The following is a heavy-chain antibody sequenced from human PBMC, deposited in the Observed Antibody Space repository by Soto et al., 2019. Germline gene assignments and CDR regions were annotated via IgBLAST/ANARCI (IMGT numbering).Heavy chain of an antibody. J-gene: IGHJ4*02. V-gene: IGHV5-51*01. CDR2: IYPGDSDT. CDR3: ARYSGSYWHYLDF. CDR1: GYSFASHW. Sequence: GESLKISCKGSGYSFASHWVAWVRQMPEKGLEWIGTIYPGDSDTKYSSAFRGHVTISADTSVSTAYLQWRSLEATDSAIYYCARYSGSYWHYLDFWGQGTLVTVTS. D-gene: IGHD1-26*01.